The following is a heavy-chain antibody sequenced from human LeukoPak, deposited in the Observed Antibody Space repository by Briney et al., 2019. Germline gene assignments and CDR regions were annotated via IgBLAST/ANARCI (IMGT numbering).Heavy chain of an antibody. CDR3: ARDLYSSGWYYFDY. CDR2: IGTSGSYI. D-gene: IGHD6-19*01. Sequence: GGSLRLSCAASGFTFSTYGMNWVRQAPGKGLEWVSSIGTSGSYIYYTDSVKGRFTISRDNAKNSLYLQMNSLRAEDTAVYYCARDLYSSGWYYFDYWGQGTLVTVSS. V-gene: IGHV3-21*01. CDR1: GFTFSTYG. J-gene: IGHJ4*02.